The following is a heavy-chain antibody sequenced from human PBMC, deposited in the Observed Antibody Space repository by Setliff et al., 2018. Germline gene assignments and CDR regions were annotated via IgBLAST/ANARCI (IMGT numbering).Heavy chain of an antibody. V-gene: IGHV3-30*02. Sequence: LRLSCAASGFTFSSYSMNWVRQAPGKGLEWLAYIHYGGGHIQYADSVKGRFTVSRDNAMDTLFLQMNGLTTDDTAKYFCAKDRWGYADPWGQGTLVTVSS. J-gene: IGHJ5*02. CDR3: AKDRWGYADP. CDR1: GFTFSSYS. D-gene: IGHD2-2*01. CDR2: IHYGGGHI.